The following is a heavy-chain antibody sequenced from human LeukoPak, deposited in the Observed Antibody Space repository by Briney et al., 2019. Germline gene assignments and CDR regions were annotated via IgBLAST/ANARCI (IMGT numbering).Heavy chain of an antibody. CDR3: ASGPGWDFWSGGYFDL. CDR2: ISAYNGNT. J-gene: IGHJ2*01. V-gene: IGHV1-18*01. Sequence: ASVKVSCKASGYTFTSYGIGWVRQAPGQGLEWMGWISAYNGNTNYAQKLQGRVTMTTDTSTSTAYMELRSLRSDDTAVYYCASGPGWDFWSGGYFDLWGRGTLVTVSS. CDR1: GYTFTSYG. D-gene: IGHD3-3*01.